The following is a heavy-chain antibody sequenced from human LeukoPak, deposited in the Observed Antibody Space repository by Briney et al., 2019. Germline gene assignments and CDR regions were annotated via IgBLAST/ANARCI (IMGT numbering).Heavy chain of an antibody. CDR3: GRGRPHCGSGSFYNY. Sequence: SETLSLTCAVYGGSFSGYFWSWIRQPPGKGLEWIGEINHSGSTNYNPSLKSRVTISLDTSKNQFSLKLSSVTAADTAVYYCGRGRPHCGSGSFYNYGGQGPLVTVSS. V-gene: IGHV4-34*01. J-gene: IGHJ4*02. CDR1: GGSFSGYF. D-gene: IGHD3-10*01. CDR2: INHSGST.